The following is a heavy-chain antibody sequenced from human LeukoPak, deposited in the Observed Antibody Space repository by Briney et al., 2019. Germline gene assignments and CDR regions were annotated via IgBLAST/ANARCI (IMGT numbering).Heavy chain of an antibody. CDR1: GYTFTGYY. V-gene: IGHV1-2*06. D-gene: IGHD3-22*01. Sequence: GASVKVSCKASGYTFTGYYMHWVRRAPGQGLEWMGRINLNSGGTNYAQKFQGRVTMTRDTSISTVYMELSRLRSDDTAVYYCARVGYYESSGYYEYWGQGTLVTVSS. J-gene: IGHJ4*02. CDR3: ARVGYYESSGYYEY. CDR2: INLNSGGT.